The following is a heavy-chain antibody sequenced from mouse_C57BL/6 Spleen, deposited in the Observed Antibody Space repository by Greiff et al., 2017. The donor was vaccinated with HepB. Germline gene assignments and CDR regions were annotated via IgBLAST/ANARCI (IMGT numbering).Heavy chain of an antibody. J-gene: IGHJ3*01. V-gene: IGHV14-4*01. CDR2: IDPENGDT. CDR1: GFNIKDDY. D-gene: IGHD2-2*01. Sequence: EVQLQQSGAELVRPGASVKLSCTASGFNIKDDYMHWVKQRPEQGLEWIGWIDPENGDTEYASKFQGKATITADTSSNTAYLQLSSLTSEDTAVYDCTTGCGYDWFAYWGQGTLVTVSA. CDR3: TTGCGYDWFAY.